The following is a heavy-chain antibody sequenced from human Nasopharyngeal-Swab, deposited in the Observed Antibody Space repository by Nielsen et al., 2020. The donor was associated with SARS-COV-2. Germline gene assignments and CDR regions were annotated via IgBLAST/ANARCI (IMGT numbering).Heavy chain of an antibody. CDR2: IYYSGST. V-gene: IGHV4-59*01. D-gene: IGHD3-22*01. J-gene: IGHJ4*02. Sequence: WIRQPPGQGLEWIGYIYYSGSTNYNPSLKSRVTISVDTSKNQFSLKLSSVTAADTAVYYCARTSSYYYDSSGYYDYWGQGTLVTVSS. CDR3: ARTSSYYYDSSGYYDY.